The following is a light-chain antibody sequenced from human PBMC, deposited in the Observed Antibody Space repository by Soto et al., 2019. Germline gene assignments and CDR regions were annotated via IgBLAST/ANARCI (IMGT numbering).Light chain of an antibody. J-gene: IGLJ3*02. V-gene: IGLV2-23*01. CDR1: RSDIGSYNS. CDR2: GAT. CDR3: FSYAGSSTWV. Sequence: QSALTQPASVSGSPGQSITISCTGTRSDIGSYNSIAWYQQHPGKAPRVMIFGATKRPSGISNRFSGSKSGFTASLTISGLQAEDEADYFCFSYAGSSTWVFGGGTKLTVL.